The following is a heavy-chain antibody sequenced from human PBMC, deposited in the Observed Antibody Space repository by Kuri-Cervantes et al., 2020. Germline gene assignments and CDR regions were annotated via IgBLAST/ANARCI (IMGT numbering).Heavy chain of an antibody. Sequence: GGSLRLSCAASGFTFRSCVIHWVRQAPGKGLVWVSRINSDGSSTSYADSVKGRFTISRDNAMNTLYLQMNSLRAGDTAVYYCAKDGYCSSTSCYGPGYMDVWGKGTTVTVSS. V-gene: IGHV3-74*01. CDR1: GFTFRSCV. D-gene: IGHD2-2*03. J-gene: IGHJ6*03. CDR2: INSDGSST. CDR3: AKDGYCSSTSCYGPGYMDV.